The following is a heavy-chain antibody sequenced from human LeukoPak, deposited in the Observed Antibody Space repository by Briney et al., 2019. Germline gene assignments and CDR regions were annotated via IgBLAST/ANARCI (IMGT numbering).Heavy chain of an antibody. V-gene: IGHV3-74*01. CDR1: GFTFSTYW. CDR2: INSDGSTA. J-gene: IGHJ4*02. CDR3: ARGIVGATKY. Sequence: SGGSLRLSCAASGFTFSTYWMHWVRQVPGKGLVWVSRINSDGSTADYADAVKGRFTISRDNSKNTLYLQMNSLRAEDTAVYYCARGIVGATKYWGQGTLVTVSS. D-gene: IGHD1-26*01.